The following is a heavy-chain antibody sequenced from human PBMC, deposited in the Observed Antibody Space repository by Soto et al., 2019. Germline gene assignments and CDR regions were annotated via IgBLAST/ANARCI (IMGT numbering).Heavy chain of an antibody. CDR3: ARASTNHGVYYFDY. CDR2: IGTAGDT. V-gene: IGHV3-13*01. CDR1: GFTFSSYD. J-gene: IGHJ4*02. D-gene: IGHD6-6*01. Sequence: GGSLRLSCAASGFTFSSYDMHWVRQATGKGLEWVSAIGTAGDTYYPGSVKGRFTISRENAKNSLYLQMNSLRAGDTAVYYCARASTNHGVYYFDYWGQGTLVTVSS.